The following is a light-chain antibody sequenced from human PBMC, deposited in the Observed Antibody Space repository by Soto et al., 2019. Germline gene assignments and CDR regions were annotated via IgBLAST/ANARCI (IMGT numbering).Light chain of an antibody. J-gene: IGKJ3*01. CDR1: ESVSSIY. V-gene: IGKV3-20*01. CDR3: QQYRDSPPAFT. Sequence: EIVLTQSPGTLSLSPGERATLSCRASESVSSIYLAWYQQKPGQAPRLLIYGASSRATGIPDRFSGSGSGTVFTLTISRLEPDDSAVYYCQQYRDSPPAFTFGPGTKVDI. CDR2: GAS.